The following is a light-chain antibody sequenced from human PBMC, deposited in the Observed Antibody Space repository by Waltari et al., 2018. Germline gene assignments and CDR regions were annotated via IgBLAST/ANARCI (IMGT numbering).Light chain of an antibody. CDR3: CSYAGFTTPWV. Sequence: YKKHPGQAPQLMIYAVDKRPAGVSNRFSGSKSGNTASLTISGLQAEDEADYFCCSYAGFTTPWVFGGGTKLTVL. CDR2: AVD. V-gene: IGLV2-23*02. J-gene: IGLJ3*02.